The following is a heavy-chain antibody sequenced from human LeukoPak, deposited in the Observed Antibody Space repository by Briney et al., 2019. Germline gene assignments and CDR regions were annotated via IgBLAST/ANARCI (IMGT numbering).Heavy chain of an antibody. J-gene: IGHJ5*02. D-gene: IGHD4-11*01. Sequence: PSETLSLTCTVSGGSISSGSYYWRWICQPAGKGLAWIGRICTSGSTNYNPSLKSRVTMSVDTSKNQFSLKLSSVTAADTAVYYCARDEVTTVTTGLNWFDPWGQGTLVTVSS. V-gene: IGHV4-61*02. CDR2: ICTSGST. CDR1: GGSISSGSYY. CDR3: ARDEVTTVTTGLNWFDP.